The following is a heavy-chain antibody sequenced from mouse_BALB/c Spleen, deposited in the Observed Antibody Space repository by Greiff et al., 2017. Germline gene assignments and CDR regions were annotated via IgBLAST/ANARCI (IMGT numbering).Heavy chain of an antibody. CDR2: ISDGGSYT. CDR3: ARGGYGYRAMDY. J-gene: IGHJ4*01. D-gene: IGHD2-2*01. CDR1: GFTFSDYY. Sequence: EVQLVESGGGLVKPGGSLKLSCAASGFTFSDYYMYWVRQTPEKRLEWVATISDGGSYTYYPDSVKGRFTISRDNAKNNLYLQMSSLKSEDTAMYYCARGGYGYRAMDYWGQGTSVTVSS. V-gene: IGHV5-4*02.